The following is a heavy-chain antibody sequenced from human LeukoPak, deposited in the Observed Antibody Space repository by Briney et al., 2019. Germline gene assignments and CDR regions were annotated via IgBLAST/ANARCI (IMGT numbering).Heavy chain of an antibody. CDR1: GFTFTSSA. D-gene: IGHD2-8*01. V-gene: IGHV1-58*02. J-gene: IGHJ5*02. Sequence: ETSVKVSSKPSGFTFTSSAMQWVRQPRGQGLEWIGWIVVGSGNTNYAQKFQERVTITRDMSTSTAYMELSSRRSEDTAVYYCAARYCTNGVCYNGFDPWGQGTLVTVSS. CDR3: AARYCTNGVCYNGFDP. CDR2: IVVGSGNT.